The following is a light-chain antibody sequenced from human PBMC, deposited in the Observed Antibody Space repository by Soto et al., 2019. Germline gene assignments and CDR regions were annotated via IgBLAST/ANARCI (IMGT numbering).Light chain of an antibody. Sequence: DIQMTQSPSSLSASVGDRVTITCRASQTINNYVSWYQQKPGKAPKSLIYAASTLQRGVPTRFSGSGSGTHFTLTINSLQPEDSAIYYCQQSSKIPRTFGQATKVQI. CDR2: AAS. CDR3: QQSSKIPRT. V-gene: IGKV1-39*01. J-gene: IGKJ1*01. CDR1: QTINNY.